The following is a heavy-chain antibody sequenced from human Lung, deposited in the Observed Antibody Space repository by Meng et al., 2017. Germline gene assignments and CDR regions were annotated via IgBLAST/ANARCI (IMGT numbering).Heavy chain of an antibody. J-gene: IGHJ4*02. Sequence: APLHQWGAGLLNPSETLPLPCVVSGGSFSDYYWSWIRQPPGKGLEWIGEINHSGSTNYNPSLESRATISVDTSQNNLSLKLSSVTAADSAVYYCARGPTTMAHDFDYWGQGTLVTVSS. CDR2: INHSGST. D-gene: IGHD4-11*01. V-gene: IGHV4-34*01. CDR1: GGSFSDYY. CDR3: ARGPTTMAHDFDY.